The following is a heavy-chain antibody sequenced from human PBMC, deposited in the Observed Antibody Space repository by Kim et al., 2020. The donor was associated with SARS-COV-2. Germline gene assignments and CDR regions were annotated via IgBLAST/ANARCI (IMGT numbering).Heavy chain of an antibody. Sequence: GGSLRLSCAASGFTFSNAWMSWVRQAPGKGLEWVGRIKSKTDGGTTDYAAPVKGRFTISRDDSKNTLYLQMNSLKTEDTAVYYCIYQLYYYGMDVWGQGTTVTVSS. CDR3: IYQLYYYGMDV. D-gene: IGHD2-2*01. J-gene: IGHJ6*02. CDR2: IKSKTDGGTT. CDR1: GFTFSNAW. V-gene: IGHV3-15*01.